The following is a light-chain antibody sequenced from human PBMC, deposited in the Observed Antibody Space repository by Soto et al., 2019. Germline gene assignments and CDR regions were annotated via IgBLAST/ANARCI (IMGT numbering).Light chain of an antibody. J-gene: IGKJ5*01. V-gene: IGKV3-15*01. Sequence: IVLAQSPGTLSLSPGERATLSCRASQSVSSTYLAWYQHRPGQAPRLLIYGASTRATGIPARFSGSGSGTEFTLTISSLQSEDFAVYYCQQYNNWPLAFGQGTRLEIK. CDR3: QQYNNWPLA. CDR2: GAS. CDR1: QSVSSTY.